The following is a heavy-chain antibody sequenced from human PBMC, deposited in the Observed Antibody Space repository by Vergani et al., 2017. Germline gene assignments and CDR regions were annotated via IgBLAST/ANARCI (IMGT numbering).Heavy chain of an antibody. Sequence: QVQLVQSGAEVKKPGASVKVSCKASGYTFTGYYMHWVRQAPGQGLEWMGWINPNSGGTNYAQKFQGRVTMTRDTSISTAYMELNSLRAEDTAVYYCARGSGITMVRGRFEVEYYFDYWGQGTLVTVSS. CDR1: GYTFTGYY. CDR2: INPNSGGT. V-gene: IGHV1-2*02. D-gene: IGHD3-10*01. CDR3: ARGSGITMVRGRFEVEYYFDY. J-gene: IGHJ4*02.